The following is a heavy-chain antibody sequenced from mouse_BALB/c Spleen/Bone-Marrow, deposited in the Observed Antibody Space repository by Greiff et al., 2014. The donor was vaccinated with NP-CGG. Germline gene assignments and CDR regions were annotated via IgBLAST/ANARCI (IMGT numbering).Heavy chain of an antibody. CDR1: GYSITSDYA. V-gene: IGHV3-2*02. CDR3: ASRFDEAWFAY. Sequence: EVQLQESGPGLVKPSQSLSLTCTVTGYSITSDYAWNWIRQFPGSKLEWMGYISYSGSTSYNPSLKSRISITRDTSKNQFFLQLNSVTTEDTATYYCASRFDEAWFAYWGQGTLVTVSA. J-gene: IGHJ3*01. CDR2: ISYSGST. D-gene: IGHD2-14*01.